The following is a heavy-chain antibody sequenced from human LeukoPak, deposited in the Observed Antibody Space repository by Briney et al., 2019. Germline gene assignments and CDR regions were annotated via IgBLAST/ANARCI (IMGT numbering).Heavy chain of an antibody. CDR1: GYTVETGYY. CDR3: AREWATYHNWYDP. J-gene: IGHJ5*02. CDR2: ICRSATT. D-gene: IGHD1-26*01. Sequence: TSETLSLTCTVSGYTVETGYYWAWLRQPPGKGLEWIGSICRSATTYYNPSLKSRVLISMDMSKNEVSLSLTSVTAADTAVYYCAREWATYHNWYDPWGQGTLVIVSS. V-gene: IGHV4-38-2*02.